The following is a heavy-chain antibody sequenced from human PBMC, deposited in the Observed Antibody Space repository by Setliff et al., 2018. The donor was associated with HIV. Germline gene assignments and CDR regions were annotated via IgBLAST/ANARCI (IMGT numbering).Heavy chain of an antibody. CDR3: ARGGLRLGELSLFHDS. D-gene: IGHD3-16*02. Sequence: SETLSLTCTVSGGSISSYYWSWIWQPPGKGLECIGYIYNNENTNYNLSLKSRVTISVDTSKNQFSLKLSSVTAADTAVYYCARGGLRLGELSLFHDSWGQGVLVTVSS. V-gene: IGHV4-59*01. CDR2: IYNNENT. J-gene: IGHJ4*02. CDR1: GGSISSYY.